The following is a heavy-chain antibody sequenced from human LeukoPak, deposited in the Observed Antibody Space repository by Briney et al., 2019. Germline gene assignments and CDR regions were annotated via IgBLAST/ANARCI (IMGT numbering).Heavy chain of an antibody. Sequence: PGGSLSLSCAASGFTLSSYWMSWVRQAPGKGLEWVANIKQGGSEKYYVDSVKGRFTISRDNAKNSLYLQMNSLIIEDTAFYYCAKSLGGWFGGLDYWGQGTLVTVSS. CDR2: IKQGGSEK. V-gene: IGHV3-7*03. CDR3: AKSLGGWFGGLDY. CDR1: GFTLSSYW. D-gene: IGHD3-10*01. J-gene: IGHJ4*02.